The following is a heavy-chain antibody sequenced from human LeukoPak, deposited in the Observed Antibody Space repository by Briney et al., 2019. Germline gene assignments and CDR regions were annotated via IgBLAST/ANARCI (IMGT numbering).Heavy chain of an antibody. CDR2: IYYSGST. D-gene: IGHD3-16*02. J-gene: IGHJ4*02. Sequence: SETLSLTCTVSGGSISSSSYYWGWIRQPPGKGLEWIGSIYYSGSTNYNPSLKSRVTISVDTSKNQFSLKLSSVTAADTAVYYCARGGLRLGELSYYWGQGTLVTVSS. V-gene: IGHV4-39*07. CDR3: ARGGLRLGELSYY. CDR1: GGSISSSSYY.